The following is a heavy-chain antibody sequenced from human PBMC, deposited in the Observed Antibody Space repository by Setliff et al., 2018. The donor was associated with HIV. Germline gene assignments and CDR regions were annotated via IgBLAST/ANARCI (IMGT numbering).Heavy chain of an antibody. CDR3: ARDGTRQMWGSDYFHNYYIDV. CDR1: AGSISSDNW. J-gene: IGHJ6*03. CDR2: IDNRGGY. Sequence: PSETLSLTCAVSAGSISSDNWWTWIRQSPGKGLEWIGEIDNRGGYNYNPSFNSRVTISVDASKRQFSLKLRSVTPEDSAVYYCARDGTRQMWGSDYFHNYYIDVWDKGTTVTVSS. V-gene: IGHV4-4*02. D-gene: IGHD1-7*01.